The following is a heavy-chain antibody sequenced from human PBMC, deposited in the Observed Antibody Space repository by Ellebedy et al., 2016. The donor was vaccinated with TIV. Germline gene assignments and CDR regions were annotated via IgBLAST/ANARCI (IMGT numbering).Heavy chain of an antibody. CDR3: ARGASWSAITGLDY. CDR1: GFTFSDYS. D-gene: IGHD3-3*01. CDR2: ISSSGSTI. J-gene: IGHJ4*02. V-gene: IGHV3-11*04. Sequence: GESLKISCAASGFTFSDYSMNWIRQTPGKGLEWVSYISSSGSTIYYADSVKGRFTISRDNAKNSLYLQMNSLRVEDTAVYYCARGASWSAITGLDYWGQGTLVTVSS.